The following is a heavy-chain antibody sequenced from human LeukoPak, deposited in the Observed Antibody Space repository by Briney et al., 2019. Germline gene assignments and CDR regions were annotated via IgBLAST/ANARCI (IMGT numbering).Heavy chain of an antibody. V-gene: IGHV3-23*01. CDR2: ISGSGGTT. CDR1: GFTFNSYA. CDR3: AKVSGGGLYYDGMDV. J-gene: IGHJ6*02. Sequence: GGSLRLSCAASGFTFNSYAVNWVRQAPGKGLEWVSVISGSGGTTYYADSVKGRFTISRDSSKNTLYLQMNSLRAEDTAVYYCAKVSGGGLYYDGMDVWGQGTTVTVSS. D-gene: IGHD1-14*01.